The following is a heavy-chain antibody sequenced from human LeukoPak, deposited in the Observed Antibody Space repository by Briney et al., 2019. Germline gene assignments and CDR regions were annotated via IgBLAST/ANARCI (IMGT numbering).Heavy chain of an antibody. D-gene: IGHD4-17*01. V-gene: IGHV4-59*01. Sequence: SETLSLTCTVSGGSIGSDYWSWIRQPPGKGLEWIGYIYYSGSTNYNPSLKGRVTISVDTSKNQFSLRLSSVTAADTAVYYCARAVTRQLQQKFYYYYYGMDVWGQGTTVTVS. CDR2: IYYSGST. CDR1: GGSIGSDY. J-gene: IGHJ6*02. CDR3: ARAVTRQLQQKFYYYYYGMDV.